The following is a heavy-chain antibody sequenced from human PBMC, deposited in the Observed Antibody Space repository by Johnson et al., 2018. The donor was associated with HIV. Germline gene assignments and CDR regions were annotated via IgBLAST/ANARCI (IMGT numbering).Heavy chain of an antibody. D-gene: IGHD1-26*01. V-gene: IGHV3-74*01. Sequence: EVQLVESGGGLVQPGGSLRLSCAASGFTFSSYWMHWVRQAPGKGLVWVSRINSDGSSTSYADSVKGRFTISRDNAKNTLYLQMNSLRAEDTAVYYCAGGGSRYSGSYLSDAFDIWGQGTMVTVSS. CDR2: INSDGSST. CDR1: GFTFSSYW. J-gene: IGHJ3*02. CDR3: AGGGSRYSGSYLSDAFDI.